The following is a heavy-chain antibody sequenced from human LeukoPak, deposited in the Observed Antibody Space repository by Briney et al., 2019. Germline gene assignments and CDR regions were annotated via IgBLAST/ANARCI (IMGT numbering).Heavy chain of an antibody. D-gene: IGHD3-22*01. CDR3: ARGYDSSRRYYFDY. CDR2: INHSGST. CDR1: GGSFSGYY. J-gene: IGHJ4*02. V-gene: IGHV4-34*01. Sequence: PSETLSLTCAVYGGSFSGYYWSWIRQPPGKGLEWIGEINHSGSTNYNPSLKSRVTISVDTSKNQFSLKLSSVIAADTAVYYCARGYDSSRRYYFDYWGQGTLVTVSS.